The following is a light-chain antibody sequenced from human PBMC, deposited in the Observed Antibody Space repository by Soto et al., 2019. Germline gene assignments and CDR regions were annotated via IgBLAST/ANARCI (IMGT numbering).Light chain of an antibody. Sequence: EIVLTQSPGTLSLSPGERATLSCRASQSVSSSYLAWYQQKPGQAPRLFIYGASSRATGIPDRFSGSGSGTEFTLTISSLQPDDFATYYCQQYNSYPRTFGQGTKVEIK. CDR1: QSVSSSY. J-gene: IGKJ1*01. CDR2: GAS. V-gene: IGKV3-20*01. CDR3: QQYNSYPRT.